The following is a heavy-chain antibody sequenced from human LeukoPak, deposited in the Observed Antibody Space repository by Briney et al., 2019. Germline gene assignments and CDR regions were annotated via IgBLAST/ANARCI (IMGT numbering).Heavy chain of an antibody. CDR3: ARGPVRITIFGVVTGYYYMDV. CDR2: INPNSGGT. CDR1: GYIFTDYY. Sequence: ASVKVSCKASGYIFTDYYMHWVRQAPGQELGWMGRINPNSGGTNYAQKFQGRVTMTRDTSISTAYTELSSLRSEDTATYYCARGPVRITIFGVVTGYYYMDVWGKGTTVTVSS. V-gene: IGHV1/OR15-1*01. D-gene: IGHD3-3*01. J-gene: IGHJ6*03.